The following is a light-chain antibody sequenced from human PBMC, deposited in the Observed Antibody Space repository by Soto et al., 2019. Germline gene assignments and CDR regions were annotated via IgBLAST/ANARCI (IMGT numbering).Light chain of an antibody. Sequence: QSVLTQPRSVSGSPGQSVTISCTGTSSDVGGYNYVSWYQQHPGKVPKLMIYDVNKRPSGVPDRFSGSKSGNTASLTISGLQAEDEADYYCCSYAGTFVVFGGGTKLTVL. J-gene: IGLJ2*01. CDR2: DVN. CDR1: SSDVGGYNY. V-gene: IGLV2-11*01. CDR3: CSYAGTFVV.